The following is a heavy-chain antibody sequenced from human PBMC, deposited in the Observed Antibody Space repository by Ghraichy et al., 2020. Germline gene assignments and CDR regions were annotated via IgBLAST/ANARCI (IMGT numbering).Heavy chain of an antibody. V-gene: IGHV1-46*01. Sequence: ASVKVSCKASGFTFTSYYMHWVRQAPGQGLEWMGIINPSGGGTYYAQKFQGRVTMTRDTSTSTFYMELSSLRSEDTAVYYCARGGSQYYDFWSGYFDYWGQGTLVTVSS. CDR1: GFTFTSYY. D-gene: IGHD3-3*01. CDR2: INPSGGGT. J-gene: IGHJ4*02. CDR3: ARGGSQYYDFWSGYFDY.